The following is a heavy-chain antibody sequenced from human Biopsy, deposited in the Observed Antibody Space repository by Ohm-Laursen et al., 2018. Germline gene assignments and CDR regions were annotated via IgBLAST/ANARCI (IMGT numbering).Heavy chain of an antibody. CDR2: MIPSSGKT. Sequence: ASVKVSCKVSGYSFSTYDVNWVRQARGQGLEWMGWMIPSSGKTGYAQRFQGRVTLTMNTSISTAYMELSGLRSEDTAVYFCARGYSRRVSIFEASIYWFDTWGRGTLVTASS. V-gene: IGHV1-8*01. CDR1: GYSFSTYD. D-gene: IGHD6-6*01. J-gene: IGHJ5*02. CDR3: ARGYSRRVSIFEASIYWFDT.